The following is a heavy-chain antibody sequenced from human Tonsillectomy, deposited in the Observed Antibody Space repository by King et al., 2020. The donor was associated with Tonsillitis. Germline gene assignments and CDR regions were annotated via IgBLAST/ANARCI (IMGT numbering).Heavy chain of an antibody. D-gene: IGHD3-9*01. Sequence: VQLVESGGDVVQPGRSLRLSCAASGFTFSSYGMHWVRQSPGRGLEWVAVISPDGNTRYYADSVKGRFIISRDNSKNTLYLQMNSLTAEDTAVYYCANGVSLTGYYTLGGDYWGLGTLVTVSA. CDR3: ANGVSLTGYYTLGGDY. CDR2: ISPDGNTR. J-gene: IGHJ4*02. CDR1: GFTFSSYG. V-gene: IGHV3-30*18.